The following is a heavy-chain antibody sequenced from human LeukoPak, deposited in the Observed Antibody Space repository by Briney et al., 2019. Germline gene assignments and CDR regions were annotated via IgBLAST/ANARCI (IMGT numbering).Heavy chain of an antibody. J-gene: IGHJ4*02. V-gene: IGHV4-38-2*02. D-gene: IGHD4-17*01. CDR1: GYSIRSGYY. CDR3: ARPPTVTFFDY. CDR2: SYPSGST. Sequence: SETLSLTCTVSGYSIRSGYYWGWIRQPPGKGLEWIASSYPSGSTYYNPSLKSRVTISVDTSKNQFSLKLSSVTAADTAVYYCARPPTVTFFDYWGQGTLVTVSS.